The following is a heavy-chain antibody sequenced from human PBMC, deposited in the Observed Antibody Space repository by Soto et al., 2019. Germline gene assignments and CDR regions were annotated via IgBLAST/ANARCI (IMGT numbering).Heavy chain of an antibody. J-gene: IGHJ4*02. V-gene: IGHV3-74*01. CDR3: ATSEGGGSNGPTTY. Sequence: EVQLVESGGALVQPGGSLRLSCAASGFTFRSYWMHWVRQAPGKGLVWISRMNSDGSNTVYADAVKGRFTISRDNAKNTLYLQMNSLRVEDTAIYYCATSEGGGSNGPTTYWGQGTLVTVSS. CDR1: GFTFRSYW. CDR2: MNSDGSNT. D-gene: IGHD1-26*01.